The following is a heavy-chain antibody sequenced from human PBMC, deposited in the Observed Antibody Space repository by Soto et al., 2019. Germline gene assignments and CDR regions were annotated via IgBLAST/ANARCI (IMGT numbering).Heavy chain of an antibody. CDR2: IKQGGSEK. D-gene: IGHD6-13*01. V-gene: IGHV3-7*03. Sequence: GSLRLSCAASGFTVSRYWINWVRQAPGKGLEWVANIKQGGSEKYYVDSVKGRFTISRDNAKNSLFLQMNSLRAEDTAVYYCARDHGYSSTPHYYFYGMDVWGQGTTVTVSS. CDR3: ARDHGYSSTPHYYFYGMDV. CDR1: GFTVSRYW. J-gene: IGHJ6*02.